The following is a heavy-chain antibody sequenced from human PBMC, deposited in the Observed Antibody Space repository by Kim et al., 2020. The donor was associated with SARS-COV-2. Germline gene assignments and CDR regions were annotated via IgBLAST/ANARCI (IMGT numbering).Heavy chain of an antibody. J-gene: IGHJ3*02. D-gene: IGHD6-13*01. V-gene: IGHV4-59*08. CDR3: ARRHSSSWHDAFDI. Sequence: NPSLKSRVTISVDTSKNQFSLKLSSVTAADTAVYYCARRHSSSWHDAFDIWGQGTMVTVSS.